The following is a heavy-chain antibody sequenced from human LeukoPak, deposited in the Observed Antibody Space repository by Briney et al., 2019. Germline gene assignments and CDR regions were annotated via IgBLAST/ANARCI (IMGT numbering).Heavy chain of an antibody. CDR3: ARGAVTTFGDY. CDR1: GGSFSGYY. Sequence: PSETLSLTCAVYGGSFSGYYWSWIRQPPGKGLEWIGEINHSGSTNYNPSLKSRVTISVDTSKNRFSLKLSSVTAADTAVYYCARGAVTTFGDYWGQGTLVTVSS. D-gene: IGHD4-17*01. V-gene: IGHV4-34*01. J-gene: IGHJ4*02. CDR2: INHSGST.